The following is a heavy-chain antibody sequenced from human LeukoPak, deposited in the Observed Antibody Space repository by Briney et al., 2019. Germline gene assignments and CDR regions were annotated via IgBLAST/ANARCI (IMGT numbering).Heavy chain of an antibody. J-gene: IGHJ4*02. Sequence: ASVTVSCKASRYPLTSYDIYWVPQATGQGLEWLGWMNPNSGNTGYAQKFQGRVTMTRNTSISTAYMELSSLRSEDTAVYYCARVGGTYYDFWSGYSPLDYWGQGPLVTVSS. CDR3: ARVGGTYYDFWSGYSPLDY. D-gene: IGHD3-3*01. V-gene: IGHV1-8*01. CDR1: RYPLTSYD. CDR2: MNPNSGNT.